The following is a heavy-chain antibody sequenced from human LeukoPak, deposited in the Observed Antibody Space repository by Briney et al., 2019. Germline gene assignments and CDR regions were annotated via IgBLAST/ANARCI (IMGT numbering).Heavy chain of an antibody. Sequence: PSETLSLTCTVSGGSISSSSYYWGWIRQPPGKGLEWIGSIYYSGSTYYNPSLKSRVTISVDTSKNQFPLKLSSVTAADTAVYYCARGLRATMIVVVRPSPRLRAFDIWGQGTMVTVSS. CDR1: GGSISSSSYY. D-gene: IGHD3-22*01. V-gene: IGHV4-39*06. CDR2: IYYSGST. J-gene: IGHJ3*02. CDR3: ARGLRATMIVVVRPSPRLRAFDI.